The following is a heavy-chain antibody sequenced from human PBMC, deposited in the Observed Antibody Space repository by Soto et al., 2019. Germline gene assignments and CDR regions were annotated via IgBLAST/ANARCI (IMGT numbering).Heavy chain of an antibody. J-gene: IGHJ6*02. D-gene: IGHD4-17*01. CDR2: IFPIFGTA. CDR1: GGTFSSYA. CDR3: ATALTATVTYYYYYGMDV. V-gene: IGHV1-69*13. Sequence: SVKVSCKASGGTFSSYAISWVRQAPGQGLEWMGGIFPIFGTANYAQKFQGRVTITADESTSTAYMELSSLRSEDTAVYYCATALTATVTYYYYYGMDVWGQGTTVTVSS.